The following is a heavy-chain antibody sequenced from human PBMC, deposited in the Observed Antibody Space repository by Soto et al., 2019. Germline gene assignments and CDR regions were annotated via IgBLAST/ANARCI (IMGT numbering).Heavy chain of an antibody. CDR2: IYFRGNT. CDR3: ARGRAYGSGSKTTLDY. D-gene: IGHD3-10*01. J-gene: IGHJ4*02. Sequence: SETLSLTCSVSGDSINSDKYYWGWIRQPPGKGLEWIGSIYFRGNTYYNPSLQTRVTISVDTSKNQFSLKLNSVTAADTAVYYCARGRAYGSGSKTTLDYWGQGTLVTVSS. CDR1: GDSINSDKYY. V-gene: IGHV4-39*07.